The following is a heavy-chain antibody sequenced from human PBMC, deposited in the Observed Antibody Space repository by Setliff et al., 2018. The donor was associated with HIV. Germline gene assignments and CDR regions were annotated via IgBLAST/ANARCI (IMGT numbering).Heavy chain of an antibody. Sequence: SETLSLTCTVSGGSISSYYWSWIRQPPGKGLEWIGYIYYSGSTNYNPSLRSRVTMSVDTSKNQFSLKLNSVTAEDTAVYYCGRAPPYCSGGSCADYWGQGTLVTVSS. CDR1: GGSISSYY. V-gene: IGHV4-59*08. J-gene: IGHJ4*02. D-gene: IGHD2-15*01. CDR2: IYYSGST. CDR3: GRAPPYCSGGSCADY.